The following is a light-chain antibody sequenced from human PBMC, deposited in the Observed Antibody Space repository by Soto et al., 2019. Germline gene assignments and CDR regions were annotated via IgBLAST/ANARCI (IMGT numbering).Light chain of an antibody. J-gene: IGLJ2*01. CDR2: DDS. CDR1: NTGSKS. Sequence: SYELTQQPSVSVAPGQTARITCGGNNTGSKSVHWYQQKPGQAPVLVVYDDSDRPSGSPERFSGSNSGNTATLTISRVEAGDEAAYYCQVWDSSSDHPGGVFGGGTKLAVL. CDR3: QVWDSSSDHPGGV. V-gene: IGLV3-21*02.